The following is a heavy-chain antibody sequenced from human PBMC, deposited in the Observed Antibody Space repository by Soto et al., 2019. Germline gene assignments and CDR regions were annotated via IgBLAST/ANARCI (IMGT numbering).Heavy chain of an antibody. CDR3: ARPYYDSSGFYSYYFDS. CDR2: IWHDGTNR. V-gene: IGHV3-33*01. CDR1: GFTFSDYV. J-gene: IGHJ4*02. D-gene: IGHD3-22*01. Sequence: QVQLVESGGGVIQPGRSLRLSCAASGFTFSDYVMYWVRQAPGKGPEWVAFIWHDGTNRYYTDSVQGRFTVSRDNSNNTLSLQMNTLRAEDTAVYYCARPYYDSSGFYSYYFDSWGQGTLVTVSS.